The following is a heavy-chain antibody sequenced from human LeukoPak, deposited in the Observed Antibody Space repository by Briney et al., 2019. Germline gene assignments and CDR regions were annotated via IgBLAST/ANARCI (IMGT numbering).Heavy chain of an antibody. CDR3: ASGNSFDY. CDR2: ISYDGSNK. D-gene: IGHD2-15*01. Sequence: PGGSLRLSCAASGFTFSSYAMHWVRQAPGKGLEWVAVISYDGSNKYYADSVKGRFTISRDNSKNTLYLQMNSLRADDTAVYFCASGNSFDYWGQGTLVTVSS. V-gene: IGHV3-30-3*01. J-gene: IGHJ4*02. CDR1: GFTFSSYA.